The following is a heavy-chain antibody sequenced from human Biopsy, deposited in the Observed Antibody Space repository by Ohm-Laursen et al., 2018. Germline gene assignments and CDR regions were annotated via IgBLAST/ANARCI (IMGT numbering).Heavy chain of an antibody. CDR1: GYTFTDYY. Sequence: SSVKVSCKASGYTFTDYYMHWVRQAPGQGLEWMGWINPNSGGTNYAQKFQGKVTMTRDTSISTAYMDLSGLRSDDTAVYYCTRDRGITVAGTLGFNFDYWGQGTLVTVSS. D-gene: IGHD6-19*01. CDR3: TRDRGITVAGTLGFNFDY. J-gene: IGHJ4*02. CDR2: INPNSGGT. V-gene: IGHV1-2*02.